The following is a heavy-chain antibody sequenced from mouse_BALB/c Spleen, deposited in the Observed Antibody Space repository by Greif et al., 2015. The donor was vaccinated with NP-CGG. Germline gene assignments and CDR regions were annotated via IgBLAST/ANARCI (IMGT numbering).Heavy chain of an antibody. D-gene: IGHD1-1*02. CDR3: ARSGGSSFDY. V-gene: IGHV1S41*01. J-gene: IGHJ2*01. CDR2: IAPGSGST. CDR1: GYTFTSYW. Sequence: DLVKPGASVKLSCKASGYTFTSYWIKWIKQRPGQGLEWIGRIAPGSGSTYYNEMFKGKATLTVDTSSSTAYIQLSSLSSEDSAVYFCARSGGSSFDYWGQGTTLTVAS.